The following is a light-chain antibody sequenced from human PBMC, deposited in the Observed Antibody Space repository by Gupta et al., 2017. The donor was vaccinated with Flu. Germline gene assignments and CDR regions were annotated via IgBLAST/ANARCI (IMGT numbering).Light chain of an antibody. J-gene: IGKJ1*01. CDR3: QQYNKWTPPWT. CDR2: GAS. V-gene: IGKV3-15*01. Sequence: TQSPATLSVSPGERATLSCRASQSVSSNLAWYQQKPGQAPRLLIYGASTRATGIPARFSGSGSGTEFTLTISSLQSEDFAVYYCQQYNKWTPPWTFGQGTKVEIK. CDR1: QSVSSN.